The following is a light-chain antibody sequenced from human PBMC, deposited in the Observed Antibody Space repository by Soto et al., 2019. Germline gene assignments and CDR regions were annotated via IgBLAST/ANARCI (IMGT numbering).Light chain of an antibody. CDR2: YIS. J-gene: IGKJ5*01. CDR3: QQHNQWPIT. V-gene: IGKV3D-15*01. CDR1: QSAGNF. Sequence: EIVMTQSPATLSVSPGETASLSCGASQSAGNFLAWYQQKPGQAPRLLIYYISTRATGIPARFSGSGSGTELTLTINSLQSEDSAVYYCQQHNQWPITFGQGTRLEIK.